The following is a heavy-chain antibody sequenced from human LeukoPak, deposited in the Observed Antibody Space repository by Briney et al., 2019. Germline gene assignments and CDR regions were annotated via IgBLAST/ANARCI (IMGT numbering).Heavy chain of an antibody. CDR1: GGTFSSYA. D-gene: IGHD2-2*01. V-gene: IGHV1-69*13. CDR2: IIPIFGTA. J-gene: IGHJ4*02. Sequence: SVKLSCKASGGTFSSYAISWVRQAPGQGLEWMGGIIPIFGTANYAQKFQGRVTITADESTSTAYMELSSLRSEDTAVYYCASGYCSSTSCYVSFDYWGQGTLVTVSS. CDR3: ASGYCSSTSCYVSFDY.